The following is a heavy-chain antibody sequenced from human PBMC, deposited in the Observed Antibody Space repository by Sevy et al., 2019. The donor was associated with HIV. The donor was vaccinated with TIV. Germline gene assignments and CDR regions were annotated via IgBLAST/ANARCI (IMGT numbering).Heavy chain of an antibody. D-gene: IGHD1-26*01. Sequence: GGSLRLSCAASGFTFSSYSMNWVRQAPGKGLEWVSYISSSSSTIYYADSVKGRFTISRDNAKNSLYLQMNSLRDEDRAVYYCARWGDSGIHARGGFDPWGQGTLVTVSS. CDR3: ARWGDSGIHARGGFDP. CDR2: ISSSSSTI. CDR1: GFTFSSYS. J-gene: IGHJ5*02. V-gene: IGHV3-48*02.